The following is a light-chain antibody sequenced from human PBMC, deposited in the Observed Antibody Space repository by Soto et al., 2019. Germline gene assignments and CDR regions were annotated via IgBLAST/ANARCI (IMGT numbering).Light chain of an antibody. CDR2: VNS. CDR1: SSNIGAGYD. V-gene: IGLV1-40*01. J-gene: IGLJ2*01. CDR3: QSYDSSLSAVV. Sequence: QPVLTQPPSVSWAPGQRVTISCTGSSSNIGAGYDVHWYQQLPGTAPKLLIYVNSNRPSGVPDRFSGSKSGTSASLAITGLQAEDEADYYCQSYDSSLSAVVFGGGTKLTVL.